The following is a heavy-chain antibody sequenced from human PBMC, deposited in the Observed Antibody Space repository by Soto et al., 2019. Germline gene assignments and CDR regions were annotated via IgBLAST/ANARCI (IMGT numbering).Heavy chain of an antibody. J-gene: IGHJ6*02. V-gene: IGHV3-30*18. D-gene: IGHD6-13*01. CDR2: ISYDGGNK. Sequence: GGSLRLSCAASGFTFSSYGMHWVRQAPGKGLEWVAVISYDGGNKYYADSVKGRFTISRDNSKNTLYLQMNSLRAEDTAVYYCAKDLGGSSSWYHYYYGMDVWGQGTTVTVSS. CDR3: AKDLGGSSSWYHYYYGMDV. CDR1: GFTFSSYG.